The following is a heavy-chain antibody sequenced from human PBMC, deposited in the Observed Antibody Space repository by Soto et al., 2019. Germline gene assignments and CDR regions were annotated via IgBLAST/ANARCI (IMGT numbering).Heavy chain of an antibody. Sequence: GGSLRLSCAASGFPFSVYYMSWIRQAPGKGLEWLSYITDSGSTIYYADSVKGRFTISRDNAKNSLYLQMNSLRAEDTAVYYCAKLRMVYAIPDYWGQGTLVTVSS. CDR1: GFPFSVYY. CDR2: ITDSGSTI. V-gene: IGHV3-11*01. D-gene: IGHD2-8*01. CDR3: AKLRMVYAIPDY. J-gene: IGHJ4*02.